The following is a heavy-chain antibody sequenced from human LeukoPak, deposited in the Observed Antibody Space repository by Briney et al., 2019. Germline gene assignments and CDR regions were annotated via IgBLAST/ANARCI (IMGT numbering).Heavy chain of an antibody. CDR2: INHSGST. D-gene: IGHD3-10*01. Sequence: SETLSLTCAVYGGSFSGYYWSWIRQPPGKGLEWIGEINHSGSTNYNPSLKSRVTISVDTSKNQFSLKLSSVTAADTAVYYCARGSGYHGSGSYFRTPPRYWGQGTLVTVSS. V-gene: IGHV4-34*01. CDR1: GGSFSGYY. J-gene: IGHJ4*02. CDR3: ARGSGYHGSGSYFRTPPRY.